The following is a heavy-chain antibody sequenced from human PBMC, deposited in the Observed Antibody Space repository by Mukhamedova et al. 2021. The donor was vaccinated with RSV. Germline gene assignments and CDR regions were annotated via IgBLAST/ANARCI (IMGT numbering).Heavy chain of an antibody. CDR3: TRQGSSDDG. CDR1: TFSASA. V-gene: IGHV3-73*01. J-gene: IGHJ6*03. CDR2: VRSRVNNYAT. Sequence: TFSASAIHWVRQASGKGLEWIGRVRSRVNNYATAYIASVKGRFTISRDDSKNTAYLQMNNLKTEDSAVYYCTRQGSSDDGWGKGT.